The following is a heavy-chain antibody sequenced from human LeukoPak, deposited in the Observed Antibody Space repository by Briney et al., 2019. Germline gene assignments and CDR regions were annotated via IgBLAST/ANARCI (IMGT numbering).Heavy chain of an antibody. CDR2: INTNTGNP. CDR3: ASSYSSGWYYFDY. J-gene: IGHJ4*02. D-gene: IGHD6-19*01. CDR1: GYTFTSYA. Sequence: ASVKVSCKASGYTFTSYAMNRVRQAPGQGLEWMGWINTNTGNPTYAQGFTGRFVFSLDTSVSTAYLQISSLKAEDTAVYYCASSYSSGWYYFDYWGQGTLVTVSS. V-gene: IGHV7-4-1*02.